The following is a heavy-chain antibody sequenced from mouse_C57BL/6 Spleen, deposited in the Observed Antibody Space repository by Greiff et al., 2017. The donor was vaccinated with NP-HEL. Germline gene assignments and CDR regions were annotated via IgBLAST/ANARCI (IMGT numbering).Heavy chain of an antibody. J-gene: IGHJ4*01. Sequence: QVQLQQLGPGLVQPSQSLSITCTVSGFSLTSYGVHWVRQSPGKGLEWLGVIWRGGSTDYNAAFMSRLSITKDNSKSQVFFKMNSLQADDTAIYYCAKRDGSSYAMDYWGQGTSVTVSS. CDR1: GFSLTSYG. D-gene: IGHD1-1*01. V-gene: IGHV2-5*01. CDR3: AKRDGSSYAMDY. CDR2: IWRGGST.